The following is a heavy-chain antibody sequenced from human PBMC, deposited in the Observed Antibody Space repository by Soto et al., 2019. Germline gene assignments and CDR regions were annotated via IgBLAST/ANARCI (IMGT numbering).Heavy chain of an antibody. D-gene: IGHD5-18*01. CDR3: AKRFGYDYGPVES. Sequence: GGSLRLSCAASGFPFNTYDLIWVRQAPGKGLEWVSIISGSGGITYYADSVKGRFTISRDNSKNTVALQMNGLRAGDTALYYCAKRFGYDYGPVESWGRGTLVTV. J-gene: IGHJ4*02. CDR1: GFPFNTYD. CDR2: ISGSGGIT. V-gene: IGHV3-23*01.